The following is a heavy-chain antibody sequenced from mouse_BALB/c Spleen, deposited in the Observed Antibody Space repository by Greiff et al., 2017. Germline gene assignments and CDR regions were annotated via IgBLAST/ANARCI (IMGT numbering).Heavy chain of an antibody. CDR1: GYSFTDYN. V-gene: IGHV1S135*01. D-gene: IGHD1-1*01. CDR2: IDPYNGGT. Sequence: VHVKQSGPELVKPGASVKVSCKASGYSFTDYNMYWVKQSHGKSLEWIGYIDPYNGGTSYNQKFKGKATLTVDKSSSTAFMHLNSLTSEDSAVYYCATQNYYGSSYDAMDYWGQGTSVTVSS. J-gene: IGHJ4*01. CDR3: ATQNYYGSSYDAMDY.